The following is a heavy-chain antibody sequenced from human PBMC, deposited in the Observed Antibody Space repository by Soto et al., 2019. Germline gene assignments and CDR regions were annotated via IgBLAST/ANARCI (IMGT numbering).Heavy chain of an antibody. CDR1: GGSISSGGYS. V-gene: IGHV4-30-2*01. D-gene: IGHD3-22*01. Sequence: QPQLQESGSGLVKPSQTLSLTCAVSGGSISSGGYSWSWIRQPPGKGLEWIGYIYHSGSTYYNPSLKSRVTISVDRSKNQFSLKLSSVTAADTAVYYCARADYYDSSGYDYWGQGTLVTVSS. CDR3: ARADYYDSSGYDY. J-gene: IGHJ4*02. CDR2: IYHSGST.